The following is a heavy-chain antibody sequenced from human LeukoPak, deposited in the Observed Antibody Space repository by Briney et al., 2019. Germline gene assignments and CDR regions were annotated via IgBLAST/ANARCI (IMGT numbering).Heavy chain of an antibody. CDR2: ISSSSNYI. D-gene: IGHD1-26*01. CDR1: GFTFSSYS. J-gene: IGHJ1*01. Sequence: PGGSLRLSCAASGFTFSSYSMNWVRQAPGKGLEWVSSISSSSNYIYYADSVKGRFTISRDNAKNSLYLQMNSLRAEDTAVYYCARGPVGATRAEYFQHWGQGTLVTVSS. V-gene: IGHV3-21*01. CDR3: ARGPVGATRAEYFQH.